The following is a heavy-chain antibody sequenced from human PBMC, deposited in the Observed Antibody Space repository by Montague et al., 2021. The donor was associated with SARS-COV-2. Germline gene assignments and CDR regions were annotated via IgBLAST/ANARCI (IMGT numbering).Heavy chain of an antibody. D-gene: IGHD3-10*01. Sequence: SETLSLTCAVHGGSLSGYYWSWIRQPPEKGLEWIGEINHSANTKYNPSLKSPVTISIDTSKNQFSLKMTSVTAADTATYYCASGIYPSGSYYNRYYYGLNIGGPGTTVTVSS. CDR2: INHSANT. CDR3: ASGIYPSGSYYNRYYYGLNI. V-gene: IGHV4-34*01. CDR1: GGSLSGYY. J-gene: IGHJ6*02.